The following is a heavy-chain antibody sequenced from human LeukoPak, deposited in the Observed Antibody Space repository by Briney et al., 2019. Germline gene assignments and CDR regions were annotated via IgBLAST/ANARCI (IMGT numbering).Heavy chain of an antibody. CDR1: GFTVSSNY. CDR3: ARLPCSSSWSTCGS. V-gene: IGHV3-53*01. Sequence: GGSLSLSCAASGFTVSSNYMSWVRQAPGKGLEWVSVLYSGGSTYYADSVKGRFTISRDKSKNTLYLQMNSLRAEDTAVYYCARLPCSSSWSTCGSWGQGTLVTVSS. CDR2: LYSGGST. J-gene: IGHJ5*02. D-gene: IGHD6-13*01.